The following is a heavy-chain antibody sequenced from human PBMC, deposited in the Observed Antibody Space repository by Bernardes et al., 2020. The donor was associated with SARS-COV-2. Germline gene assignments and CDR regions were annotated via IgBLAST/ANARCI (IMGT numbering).Heavy chain of an antibody. CDR2: INPHSGGT. V-gene: IGHV1-2*04. Sequence: ASVKVSSKAAGDTFTSYYMHGVRQAPGQGREWMGWINPHSGGTNYAQKFQGWVTMTRDTSISTAYMDLSRLRSDDTAVYYCARVDAPMTTVTFRLDYWGQGTLVTVSS. CDR1: GDTFTSYY. D-gene: IGHD4-4*01. J-gene: IGHJ4*02. CDR3: ARVDAPMTTVTFRLDY.